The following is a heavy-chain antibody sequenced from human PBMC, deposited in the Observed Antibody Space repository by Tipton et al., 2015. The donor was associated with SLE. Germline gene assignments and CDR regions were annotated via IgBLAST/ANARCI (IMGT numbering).Heavy chain of an antibody. J-gene: IGHJ4*02. V-gene: IGHV4-39*07. CDR2: MYYSGTT. CDR3: VRDRGYARFDY. D-gene: IGHD5-12*01. Sequence: TLSLTCTVSGGSISSSSHYWGWIRQPPGKGLEWIASMYYSGTTYYNPSLKSRVTISVDTSKNQFSLKLSSVTAADTAVYNCVRDRGYARFDYWGQGTLVTVSS. CDR1: GGSISSSSHY.